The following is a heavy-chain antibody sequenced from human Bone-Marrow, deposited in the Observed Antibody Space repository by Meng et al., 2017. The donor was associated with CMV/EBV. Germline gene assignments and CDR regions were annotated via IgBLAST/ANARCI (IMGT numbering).Heavy chain of an antibody. CDR1: GDSVSSNSAA. CDR3: ARTDRFGEGENY. J-gene: IGHJ4*02. D-gene: IGHD3-10*01. CDR2: TYYRSKWYN. V-gene: IGHV6-1*01. Sequence: SETLFLTCAISGDSVSSNSAAWNWIRQSPSRGLEWLGRTYYRSKWYNDYAVSVKSRITLNPDTSKNQFSLQLNSVTPEDTAVYYCARTDRFGEGENYWGQGTLVTVSS.